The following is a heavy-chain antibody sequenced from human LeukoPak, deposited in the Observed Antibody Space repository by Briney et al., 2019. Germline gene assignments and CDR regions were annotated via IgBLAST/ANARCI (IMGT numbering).Heavy chain of an antibody. CDR3: ASMYSSSSYYYYGMDV. J-gene: IGHJ6*02. V-gene: IGHV1-8*01. D-gene: IGHD6-6*01. CDR2: MNPNSGNT. CDR1: GYTFTSYD. Sequence: ASVKVSCKASGYTFTSYDINWVRQATGQGLEWMGWMNPNSGNTGYAQKLQGRVTMTRNTSISTAYMELSSLRSEDTAVYYCASMYSSSSYYYYGMDVWGQGTTVTVSS.